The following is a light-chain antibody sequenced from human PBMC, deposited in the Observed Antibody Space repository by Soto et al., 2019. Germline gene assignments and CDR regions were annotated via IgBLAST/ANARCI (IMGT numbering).Light chain of an antibody. J-gene: IGLJ2*01. Sequence: QAVVTQPPSASGTPVQRVTISCSGSSSNIGSNYVYWYQQLPGTAPKLLIYRNNQRPSGVPDRFSGSKSGTSASLAISGLRSEDEADYYCAAWDDSLSGRVFGGGTKVTVL. V-gene: IGLV1-47*01. CDR2: RNN. CDR1: SSNIGSNY. CDR3: AAWDDSLSGRV.